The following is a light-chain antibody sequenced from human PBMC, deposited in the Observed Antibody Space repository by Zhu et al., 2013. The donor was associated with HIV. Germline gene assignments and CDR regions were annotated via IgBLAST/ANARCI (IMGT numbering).Light chain of an antibody. J-gene: IGKJ3*01. V-gene: IGKV3-20*01. CDR3: QQEFT. CDR1: QSVSSSY. Sequence: EIVLTQSPGTLSLSPGERATLSCRASQSVSSSYLAWYQQKPGQAPRLLIYDTYYRATDTPDRFGGSGSGSDFTLTVTRLEPEDFAVYYCQQEFTFGPGTKVDIK. CDR2: DTY.